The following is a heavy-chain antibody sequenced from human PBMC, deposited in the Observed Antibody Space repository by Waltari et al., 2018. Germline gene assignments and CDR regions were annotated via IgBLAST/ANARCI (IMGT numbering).Heavy chain of an antibody. CDR3: AKVRSLVVVIQD. CDR1: GFTFSSYA. Sequence: EVQLLESGGGLVQPGGSLRLPCAASGFTFSSYAMSWVRQAPGKGLEWVSAISGSGGSTYYADSVKGRFTISRDNSKNTLYLQMNSLRAEDTAVYYCAKVRSLVVVIQDWGQGTLVTVSS. V-gene: IGHV3-23*01. D-gene: IGHD3-22*01. CDR2: ISGSGGST. J-gene: IGHJ4*02.